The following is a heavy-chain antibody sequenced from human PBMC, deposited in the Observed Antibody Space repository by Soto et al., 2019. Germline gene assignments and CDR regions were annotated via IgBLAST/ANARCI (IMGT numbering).Heavy chain of an antibody. J-gene: IGHJ4*02. CDR3: AKDRVGGTFYTPLGF. CDR1: GFNFDNYG. Sequence: GGSLRLSCQASGFNFDNYGMHWVRQAPGKGLEWVAVITYDGSNKYYADSVKGRFTISRDNSKNTLSLHLNTPKPEDKAVYHCAKDRVGGTFYTPLGFWGQGALVTVSS. V-gene: IGHV3-30*18. D-gene: IGHD1-7*01. CDR2: ITYDGSNK.